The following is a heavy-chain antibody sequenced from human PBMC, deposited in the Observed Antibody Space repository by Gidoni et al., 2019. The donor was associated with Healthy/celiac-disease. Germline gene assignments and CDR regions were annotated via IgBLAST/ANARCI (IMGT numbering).Heavy chain of an antibody. V-gene: IGHV3-23*01. Sequence: EVQLLESGGGLVQPGGSLRLSCAASGFTFSSYAMSWVRQAPGKGLEWVSAISGSGGSTYYADSVKGRFTISRDNSKNTLYLQMNSLRAEDTAVYYCAKDRYDYVWGSYRTFDYWGQGTLVSVSS. D-gene: IGHD3-16*02. J-gene: IGHJ4*02. CDR2: ISGSGGST. CDR3: AKDRYDYVWGSYRTFDY. CDR1: GFTFSSYA.